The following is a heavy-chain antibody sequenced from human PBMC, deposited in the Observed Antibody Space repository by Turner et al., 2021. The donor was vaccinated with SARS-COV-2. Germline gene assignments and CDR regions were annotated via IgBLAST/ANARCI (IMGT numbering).Heavy chain of an antibody. V-gene: IGHV3-15*01. Sequence: EVQLVESGGGLVKPGGSLRLSCAASGFTFSKAWMSWVRQAPGKGREWVGRIKPKTDGGAIDYAAPVKGRFTISRDDSKNTLSLGINSLKTADTAVYYCTTEGLYWGQGTLVTVSS. J-gene: IGHJ4*02. CDR3: TTEGLY. CDR2: IKPKTDGGAI. CDR1: GFTFSKAW.